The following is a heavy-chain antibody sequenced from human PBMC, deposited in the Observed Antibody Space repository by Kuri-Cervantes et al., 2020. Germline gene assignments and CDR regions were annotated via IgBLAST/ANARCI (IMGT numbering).Heavy chain of an antibody. D-gene: IGHD2-2*03. CDR3: ARHVGYCSSTSCSDPTLFDY. CDR1: GGSISSYY. CDR2: INHRGRT. V-gene: IGHV4-59*08. Sequence: ESLKISCTVSGGSISSYYWSWIRQPPGKGLECIGEINHRGRTNYNPSLKSRVTISVDTSKNQFSLKLSSVTAADTAVYYCARHVGYCSSTSCSDPTLFDYWGQGTLVTVSS. J-gene: IGHJ4*02.